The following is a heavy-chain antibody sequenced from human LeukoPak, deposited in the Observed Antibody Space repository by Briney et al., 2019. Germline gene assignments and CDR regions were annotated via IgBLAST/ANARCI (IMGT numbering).Heavy chain of an antibody. CDR2: IIPIFGTA. D-gene: IGHD3-10*01. CDR1: GGTFSSYA. CDR3: ARLGWSGDFTEGDY. V-gene: IGHV1-69*01. J-gene: IGHJ4*02. Sequence: GASVKVSCKASGGTFSSYAISWVRQAPGQGLEWMGGIIPIFGTANYAQKFQGRVTITADESTSTAYMELSSLRSEDTAVYYCARLGWSGDFTEGDYWGQGTLVTVSS.